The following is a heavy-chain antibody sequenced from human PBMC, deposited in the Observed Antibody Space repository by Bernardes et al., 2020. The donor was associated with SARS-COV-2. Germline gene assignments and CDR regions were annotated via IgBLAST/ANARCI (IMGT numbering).Heavy chain of an antibody. J-gene: IGHJ3*01. Sequence: SVKVSCKASGYTFTSNGISWVRQAPGQGLEWMGWIIPIFGATHYAQKFQGRVTITADESTSTAYLELRSLRSEDTAIYFCARGRDIVVEPSDSDASDVWGQGTMVTVST. CDR2: IIPIFGAT. D-gene: IGHD2-2*01. CDR3: ARGRDIVVEPSDSDASDV. V-gene: IGHV1-69*13. CDR1: GYTFTSNG.